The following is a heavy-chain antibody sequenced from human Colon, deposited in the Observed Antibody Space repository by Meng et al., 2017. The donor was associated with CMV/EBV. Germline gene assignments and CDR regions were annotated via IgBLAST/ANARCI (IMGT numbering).Heavy chain of an antibody. CDR2: IKSKTDGGTT. Sequence: GGPLRLSCAASGFTFSNAWMSWVRQAPGKGLEWVGRIKSKTDGGTTDYAAPVKGRFTISRDDSKNTLYLQMNSLKTEDTAVYYCALDGYSYGYGYYGMDVWGQGTTVTVSS. V-gene: IGHV3-15*01. CDR1: GFTFSNAW. J-gene: IGHJ6*02. CDR3: ALDGYSYGYGYYGMDV. D-gene: IGHD5-18*01.